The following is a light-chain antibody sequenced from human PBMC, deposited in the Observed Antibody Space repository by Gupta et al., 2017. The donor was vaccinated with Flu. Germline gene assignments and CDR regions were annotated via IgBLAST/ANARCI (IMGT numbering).Light chain of an antibody. V-gene: IGLV3-21*02. J-gene: IGLJ1*01. CDR1: NVGRER. CDR2: DDR. CDR3: QLWDTNTDHRV. Sequence: SSVLTQAPSVSVAPGQTARITCDGNNVGRERVHWYQQKAGQAPVVVVYDDRDRPSGISERFSGSKSGTTATLTISRVEVGDEADYYCQLWDTNTDHRVFGTGTKVSV.